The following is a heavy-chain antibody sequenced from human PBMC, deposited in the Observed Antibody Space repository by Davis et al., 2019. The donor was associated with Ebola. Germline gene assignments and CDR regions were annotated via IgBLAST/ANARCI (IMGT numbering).Heavy chain of an antibody. CDR2: IKQDGSEK. CDR3: ARGITMIRGAKYYYYYYGMDV. CDR1: GFTFSSYW. Sequence: GESLKISCAASGFTFSSYWMSWVRQAPGKGLEWVANIKQDGSEKYYVDSVKGRFTISRDNAKNSLYLQMNSLRAEDTAVYYCARGITMIRGAKYYYYYYGMDVWGQGTTVTVSS. J-gene: IGHJ6*02. V-gene: IGHV3-7*04. D-gene: IGHD3-10*01.